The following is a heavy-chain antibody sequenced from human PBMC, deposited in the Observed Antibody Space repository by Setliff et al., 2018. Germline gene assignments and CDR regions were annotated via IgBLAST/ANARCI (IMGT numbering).Heavy chain of an antibody. CDR2: VHLTGST. Sequence: PSETMSLTCNVSGASIRNFYWTWIRQPPGKGLEWIGYVHLTGSTNYNPSLKSRVTMSVDVSKSQFSLRLSSVTAADTAVYYCARKVEQWLTPHFDYWGQGALVTVSS. CDR3: ARKVEQWLTPHFDY. J-gene: IGHJ4*02. CDR1: GASIRNFY. V-gene: IGHV4-59*01. D-gene: IGHD6-19*01.